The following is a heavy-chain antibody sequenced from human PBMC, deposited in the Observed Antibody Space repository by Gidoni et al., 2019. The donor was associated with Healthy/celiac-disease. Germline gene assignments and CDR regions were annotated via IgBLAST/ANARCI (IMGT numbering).Heavy chain of an antibody. J-gene: IGHJ4*02. CDR1: GLPFSNAC. CDR3: TTDFSGWFRTDD. V-gene: IGHV3-15*01. D-gene: IGHD6-19*01. CDR2: IKSKTDGGTT. Sequence: EVQLVESGGGLVKPGGSLRLSCAASGLPFSNACMSWVRQAPGKGLEWVGGIKSKTDGGTTDYAAPVKGRFTISRDDSKNTLYLQMNSLKTEDTAVYYCTTDFSGWFRTDDWGQGTLVTVSS.